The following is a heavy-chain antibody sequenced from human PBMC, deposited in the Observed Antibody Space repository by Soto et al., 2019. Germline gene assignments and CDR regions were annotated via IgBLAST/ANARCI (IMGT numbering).Heavy chain of an antibody. J-gene: IGHJ2*01. D-gene: IGHD4-17*01. Sequence: QVQLVQSGAEVKKPGSSVKVSCKASGGTFSSYTISWVRQAPGQGLEWMGRIIPILGIANYAQKFQGRVTITADKSTSTAYMELSSLRSEDTAVYYCASPPPGPYGDYEAPFDLWGRGTLVTVSS. V-gene: IGHV1-69*02. CDR3: ASPPPGPYGDYEAPFDL. CDR1: GGTFSSYT. CDR2: IIPILGIA.